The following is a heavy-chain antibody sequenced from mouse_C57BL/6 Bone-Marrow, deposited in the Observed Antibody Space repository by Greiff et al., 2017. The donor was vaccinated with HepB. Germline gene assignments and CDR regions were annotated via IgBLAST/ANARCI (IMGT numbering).Heavy chain of an antibody. CDR2: IHPNSGST. Sequence: QVQLQPSGAELVKPGASVKLSCKASGYTFTSYWMHWVKQRPGQGLEWIGMIHPNSGSTNYNEKLQSKATLTVDKSSSTAYMQLSSLTSDDSAVYYCARLDTTVVADAMDYWGQGTSVTVSS. J-gene: IGHJ4*01. CDR3: ARLDTTVVADAMDY. V-gene: IGHV1-64*01. D-gene: IGHD1-1*01. CDR1: GYTFTSYW.